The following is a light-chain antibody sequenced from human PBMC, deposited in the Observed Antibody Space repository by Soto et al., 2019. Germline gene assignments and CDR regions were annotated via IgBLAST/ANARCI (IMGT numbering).Light chain of an antibody. V-gene: IGKV3-20*01. Sequence: EIVLTQSPGTLYLSPGERATLSCRASQSVSSRYLAWYQQRPGQAPRLLIYAASSRATGIPDRFSGSGSGSYFSITISRLEPEDCALYSCKQYEIPWTFGPLTKVDIK. J-gene: IGKJ1*01. CDR1: QSVSSRY. CDR3: KQYEIPWT. CDR2: AAS.